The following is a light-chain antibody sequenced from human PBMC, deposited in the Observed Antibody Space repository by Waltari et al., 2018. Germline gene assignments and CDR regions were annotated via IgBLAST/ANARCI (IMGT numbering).Light chain of an antibody. CDR1: QSISSY. CDR2: DAS. Sequence: EIVLKKSPATLSLSPGDRATLSCRASQSISSYLAWYQQKPGQAPRLLIYDASTRATGIPARFSGSGSVTDFTLTISSLEPEDFAIYYCQQRSKSFTFGPGTKVDIK. V-gene: IGKV3-11*01. J-gene: IGKJ3*01. CDR3: QQRSKSFT.